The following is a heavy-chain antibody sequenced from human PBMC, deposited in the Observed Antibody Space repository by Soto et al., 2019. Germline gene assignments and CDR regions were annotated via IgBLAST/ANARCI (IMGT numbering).Heavy chain of an antibody. Sequence: EVQLVESGGGLVRPGGALRLSCAASGFTFTTYWMNWVRQAPGKGLEWVATIKQDGSEQYYVDSVKGRFAISRDNAKNSLSLQMNRLRADDTAVYYCARGHYGDYAWGPGTLVTVSS. CDR2: IKQDGSEQ. D-gene: IGHD4-17*01. CDR1: GFTFTTYW. V-gene: IGHV3-7*05. J-gene: IGHJ4*02. CDR3: ARGHYGDYA.